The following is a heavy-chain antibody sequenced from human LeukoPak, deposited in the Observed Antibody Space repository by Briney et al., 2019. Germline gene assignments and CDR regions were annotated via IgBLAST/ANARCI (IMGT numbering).Heavy chain of an antibody. CDR2: INHSGST. CDR3: ASSTIAARDDAFDI. J-gene: IGHJ3*02. Sequence: SETLSLTCAVYGGSFGGYYWSWIRQPPGKGLEWIGEINHSGSTNYNPSLKSRVTISVDTSKNQFSLKLSSVTAADTAVYYCASSTIAARDDAFDIWGQGTMVTVSS. V-gene: IGHV4-34*01. CDR1: GGSFGGYY. D-gene: IGHD6-6*01.